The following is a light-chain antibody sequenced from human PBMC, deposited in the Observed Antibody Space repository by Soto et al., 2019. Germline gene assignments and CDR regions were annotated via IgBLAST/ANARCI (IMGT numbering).Light chain of an antibody. CDR1: SSAFGDYNF. CDR3: SSYAGSNNVL. V-gene: IGLV2-8*01. Sequence: QSALTQPPSASGSPGQSVTISCTGTSSAFGDYNFVSWYQQHPGKDPKLIIYEITKRPSGVPDRFSGSKSGNMASLTVSWLQAQDEADYFCSSYAGSNNVLFGGGTKLTVL. J-gene: IGLJ2*01. CDR2: EIT.